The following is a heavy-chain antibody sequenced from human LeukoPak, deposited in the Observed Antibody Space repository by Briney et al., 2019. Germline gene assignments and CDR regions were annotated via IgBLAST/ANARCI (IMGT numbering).Heavy chain of an antibody. CDR3: ARASSWQPTLFDY. Sequence: ASVEVSCKATGYTFTSYGISWVRQAPGQGLEWMGWISVYNGKADYAQKVQGRVTMTTDTSTSTAYMEVRSLRSDDTAVYYCARASSWQPTLFDYWGQGTLVTVSS. J-gene: IGHJ4*02. V-gene: IGHV1-18*01. D-gene: IGHD6-13*01. CDR1: GYTFTSYG. CDR2: ISVYNGKA.